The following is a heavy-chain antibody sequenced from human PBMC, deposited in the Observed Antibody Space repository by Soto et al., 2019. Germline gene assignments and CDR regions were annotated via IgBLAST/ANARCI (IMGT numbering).Heavy chain of an antibody. D-gene: IGHD2-21*02. Sequence: QVQLVQSGAEVKKPGSSVKVACKGSGGTFSNSPISWLRQAPGQGLEWMGGLIPSLGTATYAQKFQGRVTITADKSTSTVYMELSSLRSEDTAVYYCARVNCGGDGYVLDYWGQGTLVTVSS. V-gene: IGHV1-69*06. J-gene: IGHJ4*02. CDR3: ARVNCGGDGYVLDY. CDR2: LIPSLGTA. CDR1: GGTFSNSP.